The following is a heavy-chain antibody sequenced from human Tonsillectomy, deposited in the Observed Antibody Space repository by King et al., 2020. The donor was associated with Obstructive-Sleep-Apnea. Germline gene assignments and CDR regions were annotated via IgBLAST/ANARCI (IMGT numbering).Heavy chain of an antibody. J-gene: IGHJ5*02. V-gene: IGHV4-31*03. CDR1: GGSISSGGYY. Sequence: VQLQESGPGLVKPSQTLSLTCTVSGGSISSGGYYWSWIRQHPGKGLEWIGYIYYSGSTYYNPSLKSRVTISVVTSKNQFSLKLSSVTAADTAVYYCAREEIVTDWFDPWGQGTLVTVSS. CDR3: AREEIVTDWFDP. D-gene: IGHD2/OR15-2a*01. CDR2: IYYSGST.